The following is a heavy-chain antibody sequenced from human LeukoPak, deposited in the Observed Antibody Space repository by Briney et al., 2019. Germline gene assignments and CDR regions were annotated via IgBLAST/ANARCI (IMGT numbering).Heavy chain of an antibody. J-gene: IGHJ4*02. D-gene: IGHD6-13*01. CDR3: ARDNDLVAAGYYFDY. CDR1: GFTFSSYA. CDR2: ISYDGSNK. Sequence: GGSLRLSCAASGFTFSSYAMHWVRQAPGKGLEWAAVISYDGSNKYNADSVKGRFTMSRDNSKNTLYLQMNSLRAEDTAVYYCARDNDLVAAGYYFDYWGQGTLVTVSS. V-gene: IGHV3-30*04.